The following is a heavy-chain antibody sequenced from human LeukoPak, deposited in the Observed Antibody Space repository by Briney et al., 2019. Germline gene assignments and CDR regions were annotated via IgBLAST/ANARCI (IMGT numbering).Heavy chain of an antibody. CDR2: IYHSGST. CDR3: AGDGGEDNSSWHS. CDR1: GFSISSNYY. V-gene: IGHV4-38-2*02. J-gene: IGHJ5*02. Sequence: SETLSLTCTVSGFSISSNYYWGWIRQPPGKGLEWIGHIYHSGSTYYNPSLKSRVTISIDTSKNQFSLKMTSVSAADTAVYYSAGDGGEDNSSWHSWGQGTLVTVSS. D-gene: IGHD6-13*01.